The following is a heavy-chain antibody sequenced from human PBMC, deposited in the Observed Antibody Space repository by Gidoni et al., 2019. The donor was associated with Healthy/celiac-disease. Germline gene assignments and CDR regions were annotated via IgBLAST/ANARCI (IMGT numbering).Heavy chain of an antibody. V-gene: IGHV4-59*01. J-gene: IGHJ1*01. Sequence: QVQLQASGPGLVKPSETLSLTCTVSGGSISSYYWSWIRQPPGKGLEWIGYIYYSGSTNYNPYLKSRVTISVDTSKNQFSLKLSSVTAADKAVYYCAGGTGMTTTPYFQHWGQGTLVTVSS. CDR2: IYYSGST. D-gene: IGHD4-17*01. CDR1: GGSISSYY. CDR3: AGGTGMTTTPYFQH.